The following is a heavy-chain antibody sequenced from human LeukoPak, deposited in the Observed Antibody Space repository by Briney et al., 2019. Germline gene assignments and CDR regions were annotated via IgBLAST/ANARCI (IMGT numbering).Heavy chain of an antibody. D-gene: IGHD3-3*01. CDR3: TTDHRTIYGVVFPDY. CDR2: INYKTNGGTA. Sequence: GGSLRLSCAVSGFTPNNAWMSCVREAPGKGLEWLGRINYKTNGGTADYAAPVKGRFAISRDDSKDTLYLQMNSLQTDDTAVYYCTTDHRTIYGVVFPDYWGQGTVVTVSS. V-gene: IGHV3-15*01. CDR1: GFTPNNAW. J-gene: IGHJ4*02.